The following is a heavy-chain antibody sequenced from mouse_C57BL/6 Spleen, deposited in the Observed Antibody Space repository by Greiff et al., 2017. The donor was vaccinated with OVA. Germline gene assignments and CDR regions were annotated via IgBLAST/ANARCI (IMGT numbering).Heavy chain of an antibody. D-gene: IGHD2-4*01. CDR1: GFTFSDYG. J-gene: IGHJ1*03. CDR3: AREPMITSWYFDV. Sequence: DVMLVESGGGLVKPGGSLKLSCAASGFTFSDYGMHWVRQAPEQGLEWVAYISSGSSTIYYADTVKGRFTISRDNAKNTLYLQMTSLRSEDTAVYYCAREPMITSWYFDVWGTGTTVTVSS. CDR2: ISSGSSTI. V-gene: IGHV5-17*01.